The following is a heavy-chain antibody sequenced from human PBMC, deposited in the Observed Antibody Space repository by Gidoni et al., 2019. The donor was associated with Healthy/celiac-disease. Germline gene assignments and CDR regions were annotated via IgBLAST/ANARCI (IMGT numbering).Heavy chain of an antibody. V-gene: IGHV4-34*01. CDR2: IIHSGST. J-gene: IGHJ4*02. CDR1: GGCFSGYY. D-gene: IGHD3-22*01. Sequence: QVQRQPWGAGRWKPSETRSLKCVVYGGCFSGYYGSWIRQPPGKGLAWIGEIIHSGSTTYNPSLKSPVTISVDTSKNQFSLKLSSVTAADTAVYYCARGQDYYGSSGLTDYWGQGTLVTVSS. CDR3: ARGQDYYGSSGLTDY.